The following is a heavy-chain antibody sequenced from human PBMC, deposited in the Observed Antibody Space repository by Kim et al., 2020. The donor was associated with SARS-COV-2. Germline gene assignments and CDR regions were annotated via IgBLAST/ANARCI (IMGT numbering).Heavy chain of an antibody. D-gene: IGHD1-7*01. Sequence: PSLKSRVTISVDPSKNQFSLKLSSVTAADTAVYYCAREGELRRDSAAFYYWGQGTLVTVSS. V-gene: IGHV4-59*01. CDR3: AREGELRRDSAAFYY. J-gene: IGHJ4*02.